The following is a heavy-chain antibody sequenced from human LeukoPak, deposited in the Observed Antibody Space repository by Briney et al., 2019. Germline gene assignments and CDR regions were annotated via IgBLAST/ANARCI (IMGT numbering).Heavy chain of an antibody. CDR1: GGSISSGSYY. CDR2: IYTSGST. Sequence: PSETLSLTCTVSGGSISSGSYYWSWIRQPAGKGLEWIGRIYTSGSTNYNPSLKSRVTISVDTSKNQFSLKLSSVTAADTAVYYCARSRGRYYYDSRAHAFDIWGQGTMVTVSS. D-gene: IGHD3-22*01. J-gene: IGHJ3*02. CDR3: ARSRGRYYYDSRAHAFDI. V-gene: IGHV4-61*02.